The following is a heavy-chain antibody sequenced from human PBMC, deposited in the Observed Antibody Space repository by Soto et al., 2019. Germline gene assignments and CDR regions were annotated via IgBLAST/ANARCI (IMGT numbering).Heavy chain of an antibody. J-gene: IGHJ6*02. CDR1: GGTFSSYA. V-gene: IGHV1-69*12. CDR3: ARLVCPLVLNYYGMDV. CDR2: IIPIFGTA. D-gene: IGHD2-2*01. Sequence: QVQLVQSGAEVKKPGSSVKVSCKASGGTFSSYAISWVRQAPGQGLEWMGGIIPIFGTANYAQKFQGRVTITADESTSTAYMELSSLRSEDTAVYYCARLVCPLVLNYYGMDVWGQGTTVTVSS.